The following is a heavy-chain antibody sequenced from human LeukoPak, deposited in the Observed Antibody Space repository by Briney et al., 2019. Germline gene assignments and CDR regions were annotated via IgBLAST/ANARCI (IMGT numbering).Heavy chain of an antibody. J-gene: IGHJ4*02. CDR2: INANTGNP. CDR3: ARDASTINFDY. V-gene: IGHV7-4-1*01. D-gene: IGHD5-24*01. Sequence: ASVKVSCKASGGTFSSYAISWVRQAPGQGLEWMGWINANTGNPTYAQAFTGRFVFSLDASVSTAYLQIDSLKAEDTAVYYCARDASTINFDYWGQGTLVTVSS. CDR1: GGTFSSYA.